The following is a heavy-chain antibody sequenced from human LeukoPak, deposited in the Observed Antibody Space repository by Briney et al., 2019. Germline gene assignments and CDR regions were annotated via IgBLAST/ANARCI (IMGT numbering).Heavy chain of an antibody. CDR3: AQEKRDGYNYHIDY. J-gene: IGHJ4*02. CDR2: ISGSGGSA. V-gene: IGHV3-23*01. D-gene: IGHD5-24*01. Sequence: GGSLRLSCAASGFTFSSYALTWVRQAPGKGLEWVSVISGSGGSAFYADSVKGRFTISRDNSKNTLYMQMNSLRAEDTAVYYCAQEKRDGYNYHIDYWGQGTLVTVSS. CDR1: GFTFSSYA.